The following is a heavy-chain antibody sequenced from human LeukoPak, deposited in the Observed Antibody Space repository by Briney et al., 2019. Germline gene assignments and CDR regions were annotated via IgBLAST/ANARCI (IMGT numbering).Heavy chain of an antibody. D-gene: IGHD6-6*01. Sequence: GGSLRLSCAASGFTFNNYPMHWVCQAPGKGLESVSAISGSGGSMYYANSVRGRFTISRDNSNNTLYLQMGSLRAEDTAVYYCAREAPPGSFDYWGQGTLATVSS. CDR2: ISGSGGSM. CDR1: GFTFNNYP. J-gene: IGHJ4*02. V-gene: IGHV3-64*01. CDR3: AREAPPGSFDY.